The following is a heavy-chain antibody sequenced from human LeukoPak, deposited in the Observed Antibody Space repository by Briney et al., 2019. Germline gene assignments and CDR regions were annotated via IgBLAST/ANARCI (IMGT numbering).Heavy chain of an antibody. J-gene: IGHJ4*02. V-gene: IGHV3-7*03. CDR3: GTRGGGLSSNPTDY. CDR2: IKEDGRAK. Sequence: GGSLRLSCAASGFTFTNYLMSWVRQAPGKGLEWVANIKEDGRAKYYVDSVRGRFTISRDNAKNSLYLQMNSLRAEDTAVYYCGTRGGGLSSNPTDYWGQGTLVTVSS. CDR1: GFTFTNYL. D-gene: IGHD6-13*01.